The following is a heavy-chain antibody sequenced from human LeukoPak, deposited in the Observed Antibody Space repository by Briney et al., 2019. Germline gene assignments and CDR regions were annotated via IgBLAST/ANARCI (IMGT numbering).Heavy chain of an antibody. CDR2: ISSSSSYI. CDR3: ARDLGFEGMDV. Sequence: GGSLRLSCAASGFTFSSYSMNWVRQAPGKGLEWVSSISSSSSYIYYADSVKGRFTIPRDNAKNSLYLQMNSLRAEDTAVYYCARDLGFEGMDVWGQGTTVTVSS. CDR1: GFTFSSYS. J-gene: IGHJ6*02. D-gene: IGHD3-10*01. V-gene: IGHV3-21*01.